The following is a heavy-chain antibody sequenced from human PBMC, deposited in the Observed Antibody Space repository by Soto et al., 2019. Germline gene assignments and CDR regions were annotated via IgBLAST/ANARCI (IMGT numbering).Heavy chain of an antibody. D-gene: IGHD3-9*01. CDR1: GFTFSSYA. V-gene: IGHV3-23*01. Sequence: GGSLRLSCAASGFTFSSYAMSWVRQAPGKGLEWVSAISGSGGSTYYADSVKGRFTISRDNSKNTLYLQMNSLRAEDTAVYYCAKGRGYDILTGYFGWLIFDPWGQGTLVTVSS. J-gene: IGHJ5*02. CDR3: AKGRGYDILTGYFGWLIFDP. CDR2: ISGSGGST.